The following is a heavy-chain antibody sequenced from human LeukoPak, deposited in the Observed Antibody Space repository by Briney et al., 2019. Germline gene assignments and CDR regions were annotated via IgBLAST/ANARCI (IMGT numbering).Heavy chain of an antibody. Sequence: SVKVSCKASGGTFNSYAISWVRQAPGQGLDWMGGIIPIFGSAKHAQKFQGRVTITADDSTSTAYMELSSLRSEDTAVYYCARDLRGLQGSDPWGQGTLVTVSS. V-gene: IGHV1-69*13. J-gene: IGHJ5*02. D-gene: IGHD4-11*01. CDR2: IIPIFGSA. CDR1: GGTFNSYA. CDR3: ARDLRGLQGSDP.